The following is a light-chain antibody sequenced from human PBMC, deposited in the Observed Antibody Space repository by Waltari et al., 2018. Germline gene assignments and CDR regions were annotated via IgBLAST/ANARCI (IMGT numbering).Light chain of an antibody. Sequence: QLVLTQSPSASASLGASVKLTFPLSSGHSSYAIAWHQQQPEKGPRYLMKVNSDGSHKKGDGIPDRFSGSSSGTERYLTISSLQSEDEADYYCQTWGTGIQVFGGGTKLTVL. CDR1: SGHSSYA. V-gene: IGLV4-69*01. J-gene: IGLJ2*01. CDR2: VNSDGSH. CDR3: QTWGTGIQV.